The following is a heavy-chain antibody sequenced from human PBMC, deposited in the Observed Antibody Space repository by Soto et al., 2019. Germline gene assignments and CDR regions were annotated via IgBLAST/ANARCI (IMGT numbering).Heavy chain of an antibody. D-gene: IGHD6-19*01. Sequence: ASVKVSCKTAGYTFTSYYMHWVRQAPGQGLEWMGIINPSGGSTSYAQKFQGRVTMTRDTSTSTVYMELSSLRSEDTAVYYCARGDHSSGWWAFFDYWGQGTLVTVSS. CDR1: GYTFTSYY. V-gene: IGHV1-46*03. CDR2: INPSGGST. J-gene: IGHJ4*02. CDR3: ARGDHSSGWWAFFDY.